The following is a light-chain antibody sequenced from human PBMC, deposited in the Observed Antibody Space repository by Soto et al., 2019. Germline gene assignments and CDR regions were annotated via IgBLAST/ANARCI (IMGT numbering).Light chain of an antibody. J-gene: IGLJ3*02. CDR2: EVS. CDR1: SSDVGGYNY. CDR3: SSYTSGSTWV. Sequence: QSALTQPASVSGSLGQSITISCTGTSSDVGGYNYVSRYQQHPGKAPKHMIYEVSNRPSGVSNRFSGSKSGNTASLTISGLQAEDEADYYCSSYTSGSTWVFGGGTKLTVL. V-gene: IGLV2-14*01.